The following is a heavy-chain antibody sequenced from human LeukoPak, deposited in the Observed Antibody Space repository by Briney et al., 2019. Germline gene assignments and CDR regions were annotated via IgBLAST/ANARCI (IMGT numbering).Heavy chain of an antibody. Sequence: GESLQISCQGSGYSFTSYWIGWVRPMPGKGLEWVGIIYPGDSDTRYSPSFQGQVTISADKSISTAYLQWSSLKASDTAMYYCARLVVAKLPYYMDVWGKGTTVTVSS. CDR1: GYSFTSYW. CDR3: ARLVVAKLPYYMDV. CDR2: IYPGDSDT. J-gene: IGHJ6*03. D-gene: IGHD5-12*01. V-gene: IGHV5-51*01.